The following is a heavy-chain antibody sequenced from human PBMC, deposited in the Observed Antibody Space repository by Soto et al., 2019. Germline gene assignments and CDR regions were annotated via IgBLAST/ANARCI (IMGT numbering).Heavy chain of an antibody. CDR2: IIPIFGTA. J-gene: IGHJ6*02. CDR1: GGTFSSYA. D-gene: IGHD5-18*01. V-gene: IGHV1-69*13. CDR3: AREKVDTAMVAHYYGMDV. Sequence: SVKVSCKASGGTFSSYAISWVRQAPGQGIERMGGIIPIFGTANYAQKFQGRVTITADESTSTAYMELSSLRSEDTAVYYCAREKVDTAMVAHYYGMDVWGQGTTVTVSS.